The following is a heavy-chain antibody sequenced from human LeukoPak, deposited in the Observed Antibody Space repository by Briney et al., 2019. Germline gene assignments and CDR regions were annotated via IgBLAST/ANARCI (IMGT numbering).Heavy chain of an antibody. V-gene: IGHV4-59*01. D-gene: IGHD1-26*01. CDR2: IYYSGST. Sequence: SETLSLTCTVYRGSISGDYWSWIRQPSGKGQELIGYIYYSGSTKYNHSLKRRVTISVDTSKNQFSLRLSSVTAADTAVYYCASRKWETADFDYWGQGTLVTVSS. CDR3: ASRKWETADFDY. J-gene: IGHJ4*02. CDR1: RGSISGDY.